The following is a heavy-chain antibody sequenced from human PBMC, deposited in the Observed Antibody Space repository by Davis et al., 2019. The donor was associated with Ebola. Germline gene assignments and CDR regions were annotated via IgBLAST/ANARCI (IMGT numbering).Heavy chain of an antibody. CDR1: GFTFSSYV. Sequence: GESLKISCAASGFTFSSYVMSWVRQAPGKGLEWVSAISGSGGSTYYADSVKGRFTISRDNSKNTLYLQMNSLRAEDTAVYYCAKDPRTTRLGAIFDYWGQGTLVTVSS. J-gene: IGHJ4*02. D-gene: IGHD1-26*01. CDR2: ISGSGGST. V-gene: IGHV3-23*01. CDR3: AKDPRTTRLGAIFDY.